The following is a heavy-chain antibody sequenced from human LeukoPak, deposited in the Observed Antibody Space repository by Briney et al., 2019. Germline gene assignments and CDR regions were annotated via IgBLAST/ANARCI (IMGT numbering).Heavy chain of an antibody. CDR2: INHSGST. J-gene: IGHJ4*02. CDR1: GFTFSSYS. CDR3: ARGPSGSCYSD. D-gene: IGHD2-15*01. V-gene: IGHV4-34*01. Sequence: GSLRLSCAASGFTFSSYSMNWVRQAPGKGLEWIGEINHSGSTNYNPSLKSRVTISVDTSKNQFSLKLTSVTAADTAVYYCARGPSGSCYSDWGQGTLVTVSS.